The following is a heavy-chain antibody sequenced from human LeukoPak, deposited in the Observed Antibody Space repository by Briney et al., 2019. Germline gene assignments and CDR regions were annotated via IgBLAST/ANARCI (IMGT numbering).Heavy chain of an antibody. V-gene: IGHV5-51*01. CDR1: GYSFTSYC. CDR2: IYPGDSGP. J-gene: IGHJ3*01. D-gene: IGHD1-26*01. CDR3: GMSGDRVPHQDDVFDV. Sequence: GESLKISCKVSGYSFTSYCIGWVRQMPGTGLEWMGIIYPGDSGPTYSPSFQGQVTISVDKSINTAYLQWSSLQASDTAMYYCGMSGDRVPHQDDVFDVWGQGTMVTVST.